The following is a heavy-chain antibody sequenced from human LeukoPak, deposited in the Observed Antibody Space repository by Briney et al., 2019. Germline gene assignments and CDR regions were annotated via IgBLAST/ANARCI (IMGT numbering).Heavy chain of an antibody. J-gene: IGHJ4*02. V-gene: IGHV3-21*05. CDR1: GFTFSSYE. CDR3: ARSPATWYSSSEVVDY. CDR2: ISSSSSYI. D-gene: IGHD6-6*01. Sequence: GGSLRLSCAASGFTFSSYEMNWVRQAPGKGLEWVSYISSSSSYIYYADSVKGRFTISRDNAKNSLYLQMNSLRAEDTAVYYCARSPATWYSSSEVVDYWGQGTLVTVSS.